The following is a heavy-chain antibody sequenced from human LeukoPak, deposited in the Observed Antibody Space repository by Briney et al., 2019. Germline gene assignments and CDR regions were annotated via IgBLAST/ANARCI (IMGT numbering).Heavy chain of an antibody. J-gene: IGHJ6*03. CDR2: ISGSGGST. CDR3: AKSLESTNYYYHMDV. CDR1: GLTFSSYG. V-gene: IGHV3-23*01. D-gene: IGHD2-2*01. Sequence: GGSLRLSCAASGLTFSSYGLSWVRQAPGKGLEWVSAISGSGGSTYYADSVKGRFTISRDNSKNTLYLQTNSLRAEDTAVYYCAKSLESTNYYYHMDVWGKGTTVTISS.